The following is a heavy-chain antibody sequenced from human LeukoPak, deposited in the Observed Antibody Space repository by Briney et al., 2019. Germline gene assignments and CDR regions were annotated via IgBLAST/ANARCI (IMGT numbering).Heavy chain of an antibody. D-gene: IGHD6-13*01. J-gene: IGHJ4*02. CDR3: ARDRGIAAAGTPGRLGY. Sequence: GASVTVSCKASGYTFTSYGISWVRQAPGQGLEWMGWISAYNGNTHYTQKLQGRLTMTTDTSTSTAYMELSRLRSDDTAVYYCARDRGIAAAGTPGRLGYWGQGTLVTVSS. CDR1: GYTFTSYG. CDR2: ISAYNGNT. V-gene: IGHV1-18*01.